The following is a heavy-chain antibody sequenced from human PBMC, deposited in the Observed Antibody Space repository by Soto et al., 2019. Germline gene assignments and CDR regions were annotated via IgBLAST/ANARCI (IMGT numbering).Heavy chain of an antibody. J-gene: IGHJ4*02. V-gene: IGHV3-7*03. CDR1: GFTFSSYW. D-gene: IGHD3-3*01. CDR2: IKQDGSEK. Sequence: GGSLRLSCAASGFTFSSYWMSWVRQAPGKGLEWVANIKQDGSEKYYVDSVKGRFTISRDNAKNSLYLQMNSLRAEDTAVYYCARDLEGGYYSYFDYWGQGTLVTVSS. CDR3: ARDLEGGYYSYFDY.